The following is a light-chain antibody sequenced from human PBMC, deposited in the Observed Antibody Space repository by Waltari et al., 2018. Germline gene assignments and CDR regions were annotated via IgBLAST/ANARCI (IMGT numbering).Light chain of an antibody. Sequence: EIVLTQSPGTLSLSTGERVTLSCRASQSVNGRVVWYQQKPGKASSLPIYGTSSRATGIPDRCSGSVSGTDFSLTISRLEPEDFAVYYCQQHGSLPATFGQGTKVEVK. CDR1: QSVNGR. V-gene: IGKV3-20*01. J-gene: IGKJ1*01. CDR2: GTS. CDR3: QQHGSLPAT.